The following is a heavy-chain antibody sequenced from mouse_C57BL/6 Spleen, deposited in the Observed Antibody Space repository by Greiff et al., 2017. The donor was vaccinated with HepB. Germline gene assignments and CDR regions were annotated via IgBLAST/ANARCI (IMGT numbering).Heavy chain of an antibody. CDR3: ARAPYYYGSSYAFDY. CDR2: ISYDGSN. Sequence: EVKLVESGPGLVKPSQSLSLTCSVTGYSITSGYYWNWIRQFPGNKLEWMGYISYDGSNNYNPSLKNRISITRDTSKNQFFLKLNSVTTEDTATYYCARAPYYYGSSYAFDYWGQGTTLTVSS. CDR1: GYSITSGYY. V-gene: IGHV3-6*01. D-gene: IGHD1-1*01. J-gene: IGHJ2*01.